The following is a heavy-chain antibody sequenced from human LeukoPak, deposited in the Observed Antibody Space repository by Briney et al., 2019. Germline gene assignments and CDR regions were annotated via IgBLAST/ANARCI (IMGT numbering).Heavy chain of an antibody. CDR3: ARHYSSSWQPYYFDY. V-gene: IGHV3-11*01. D-gene: IGHD6-13*01. J-gene: IGHJ4*02. CDR1: GFTFSDYY. CDR2: ISSSSSTI. Sequence: PGGSLRLSCAASGFTFSDYYMSWIRQAPGKGLEWVSYISSSSSTIYYADSVKGRFTISRDNAKNSLYLQMNSLRAEDTAVYYCARHYSSSWQPYYFDYWGQGTLVTVSS.